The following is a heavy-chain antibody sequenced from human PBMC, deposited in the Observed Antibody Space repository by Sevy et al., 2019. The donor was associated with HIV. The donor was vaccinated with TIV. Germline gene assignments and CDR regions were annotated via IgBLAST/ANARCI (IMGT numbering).Heavy chain of an antibody. CDR2: IKSEFDGGAI. Sequence: GESLKISCTASGFTFSSAWMSWVRQAPGKGLEWVGRIKSEFDGGAIDYAAPVKGRFTISREDSKNTVDLQMNSLKTEDTAVYYCITDPAYRGYDEEVINYYFYGMDVWGQGTTVTVSS. CDR1: GFTFSSAW. D-gene: IGHD5-12*01. V-gene: IGHV3-15*01. J-gene: IGHJ6*02. CDR3: ITDPAYRGYDEEVINYYFYGMDV.